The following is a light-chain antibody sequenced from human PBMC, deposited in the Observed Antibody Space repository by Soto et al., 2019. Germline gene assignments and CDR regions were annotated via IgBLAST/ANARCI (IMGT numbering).Light chain of an antibody. CDR3: SSYTSSTTPNYG. V-gene: IGLV2-14*01. CDR1: RSDVGGYNY. CDR2: DVT. J-gene: IGLJ1*01. Sequence: QSVRTQPASVSGCPGQSMASSCTGTRSDVGGYNYVSWDQQHPGKAPKLMTYDVTNRPSGVSNRFSGSKSGNTASLTISGLQAEDEADYYCSSYTSSTTPNYGFRTGPKLPVL.